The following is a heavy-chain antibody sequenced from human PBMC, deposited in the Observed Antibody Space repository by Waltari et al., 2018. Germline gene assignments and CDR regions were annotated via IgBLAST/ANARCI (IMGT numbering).Heavy chain of an antibody. Sequence: DVQLVESGGGLVQPGRSLRLSCAASGFPFDYYAVPWVLKAPGKGLEGVSGISWNRGNIGYADSVRGRFTISRDNAKNSLYLQMNSLRAEDTALYYCAKDIWAGSGMVDYWGQGTRVTVSS. CDR1: GFPFDYYA. CDR2: ISWNRGNI. CDR3: AKDIWAGSGMVDY. J-gene: IGHJ4*02. V-gene: IGHV3-9*01. D-gene: IGHD3-10*01.